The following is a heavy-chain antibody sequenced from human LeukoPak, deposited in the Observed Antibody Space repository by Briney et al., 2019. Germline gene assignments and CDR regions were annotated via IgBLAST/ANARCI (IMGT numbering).Heavy chain of an antibody. CDR3: ASTTFWSGYFF. V-gene: IGHV4-30-2*01. Sequence: SETLSLTCAVSGGSISSGGYSWSWIRQPPGKGLEWIGYIYHSGSTYYNPSLKSRVTISVDTSKNQFSLKLSSVTAADTAVYYCASTTFWSGYFFWGQGTLVTVSS. CDR1: GGSISSGGYS. CDR2: IYHSGST. D-gene: IGHD3-3*01. J-gene: IGHJ4*02.